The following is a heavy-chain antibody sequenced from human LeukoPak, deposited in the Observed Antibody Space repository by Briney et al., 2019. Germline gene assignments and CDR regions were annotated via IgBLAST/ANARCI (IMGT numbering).Heavy chain of an antibody. J-gene: IGHJ4*02. CDR1: GFIFSSHA. CDR3: AEIRASSGYYWS. D-gene: IGHD3-22*01. V-gene: IGHV3-23*01. CDR2: ISSSGGTT. Sequence: GGSLRLSCAASGFIFSSHAMSWVRQAPGKGLEWVSSISSSGGTTYYADSVKGRFTISRDNSKNTLYLQMNTLRAEDTAVYYCAEIRASSGYYWSWGQGTLVTVSS.